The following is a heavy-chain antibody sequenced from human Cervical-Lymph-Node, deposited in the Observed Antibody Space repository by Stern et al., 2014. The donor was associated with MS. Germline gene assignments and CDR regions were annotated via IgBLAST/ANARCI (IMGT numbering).Heavy chain of an antibody. D-gene: IGHD3-10*01. CDR1: GDAINSGDHY. J-gene: IGHJ4*02. V-gene: IGHV4-30-4*01. Sequence: QVQLQESGPGLVRPSQTLSLTCTVSGDAINSGDHYWTWIRQPPGKGLEWVGHILYSGNTHYHPSLKRRLSISVDTSKNQFSLRLTSVTVADTAVYYCARSEWFGELTFDYWGQGALVTVSS. CDR2: ILYSGNT. CDR3: ARSEWFGELTFDY.